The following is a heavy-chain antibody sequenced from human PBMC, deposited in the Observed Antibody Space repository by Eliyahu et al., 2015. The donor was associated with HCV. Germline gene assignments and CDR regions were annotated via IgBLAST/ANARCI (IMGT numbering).Heavy chain of an antibody. CDR3: AKDSHWGSMGYSYAPSGAFDI. D-gene: IGHD5-18*01. CDR2: ISYDGSNK. J-gene: IGHJ3*02. V-gene: IGHV3-30*18. CDR1: GFTFRSYG. Sequence: QVQLVESGGGVVQPGRSLRLSCAASGFTFRSYGMHWGRQAPGKGLEXVXVISYDGSNKYYADSVKGRFTISRDNSKNTLYLQMNSLRAEDTAVYYCAKDSHWGSMGYSYAPSGAFDIWGQGTMVTVSS.